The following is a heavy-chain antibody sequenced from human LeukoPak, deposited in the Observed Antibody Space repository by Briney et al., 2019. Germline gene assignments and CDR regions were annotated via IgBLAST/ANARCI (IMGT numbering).Heavy chain of an antibody. CDR3: ARQHSGGSYYFDY. J-gene: IGHJ4*02. V-gene: IGHV4-59*08. CDR1: GGSISSYY. CDR2: IYYSGST. Sequence: PSETLSLTCTVSGGSISSYYWSWIRQPPGKGLEWIGYIYYSGSTNYNPSLKSRVTISVDTSKNQFSLKLSSVTAADTAVYYCARQHSGGSYYFDYWGQGTLVTVSS. D-gene: IGHD2-15*01.